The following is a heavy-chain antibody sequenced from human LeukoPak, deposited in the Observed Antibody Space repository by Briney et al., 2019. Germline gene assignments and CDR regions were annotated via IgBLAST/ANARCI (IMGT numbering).Heavy chain of an antibody. V-gene: IGHV4-30-4*08. CDR2: IYYNGNT. D-gene: IGHD2-21*01. CDR3: ARDKVNWDYSHTVNAFDI. J-gene: IGHJ3*02. CDR1: GGSINSGENY. Sequence: SETLSLTCSVAGGSINSGENYWNWIRQPPGKGLEWIGDIYYNGNTYYNPSLKSRVTISVDTSKNQFSLRLSSVTAADTAVYYCARDKVNWDYSHTVNAFDIWGQGTMVTVSS.